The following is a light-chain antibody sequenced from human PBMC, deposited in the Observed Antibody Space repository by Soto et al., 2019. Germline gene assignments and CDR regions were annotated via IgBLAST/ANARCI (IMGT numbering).Light chain of an antibody. CDR1: QSVSSSY. CDR2: GAS. J-gene: IGKJ1*01. V-gene: IGKV3-20*01. CDR3: QQYGSSPLTWT. Sequence: EILLTQSPCTLSLSPGERATLSCRASQSVSSSYLAWYQQKPGQAPSLLIYGASSRATGIPDRLSGSGSGTDFTLTISRLEPEDFAVYYCQQYGSSPLTWTFGQGTKVDIK.